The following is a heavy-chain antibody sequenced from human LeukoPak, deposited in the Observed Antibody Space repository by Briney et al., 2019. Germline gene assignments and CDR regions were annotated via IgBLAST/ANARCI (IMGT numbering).Heavy chain of an antibody. Sequence: GGSLRLSCAASGFTFSSFAMHWVRQAPGKGLEYVSVINSNGDTTFYANSVEGRFTISRDNSKNTLYLQMGSLRADDMAVYYCARGNSYYYGSVSDSWGQGTLVTVSS. V-gene: IGHV3-64*01. CDR1: GFTFSSFA. CDR3: ARGNSYYYGSVSDS. J-gene: IGHJ5*02. D-gene: IGHD3-10*01. CDR2: INSNGDTT.